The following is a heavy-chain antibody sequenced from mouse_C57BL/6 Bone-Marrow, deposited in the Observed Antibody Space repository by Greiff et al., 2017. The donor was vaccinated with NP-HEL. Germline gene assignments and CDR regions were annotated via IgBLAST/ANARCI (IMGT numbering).Heavy chain of an antibody. V-gene: IGHV5-9*01. CDR1: GFTFSSYT. CDR3: ARGDYHYGYYYAMDY. CDR2: ISGGGGNT. J-gene: IGHJ4*01. D-gene: IGHD1-1*01. Sequence: EVQRVESGGGLVKPGGSLKLSCAASGFTFSSYTMSWVRQTPEKRLEWVATISGGGGNTYYPDSVKGRFTISRDNAKNTLYLQMSSLRSEDTALYYCARGDYHYGYYYAMDYWGQGTSVTVSS.